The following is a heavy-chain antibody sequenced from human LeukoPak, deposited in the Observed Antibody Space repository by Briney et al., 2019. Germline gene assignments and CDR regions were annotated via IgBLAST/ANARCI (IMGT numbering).Heavy chain of an antibody. J-gene: IGHJ4*02. CDR1: GGSISSYY. CDR3: ASLPRLYYYDSSGYFKL. Sequence: SETLSLTCTVSGGSISSYYWSWIRQPAGKGLEWIGHIYTTGTTNYNPSLKSRVTMSIDTSKNQFSLNLRSVTAADTAVYYCASLPRLYYYDSSGYFKLWGQGTLVTVSS. CDR2: IYTTGTT. D-gene: IGHD3-22*01. V-gene: IGHV4-4*07.